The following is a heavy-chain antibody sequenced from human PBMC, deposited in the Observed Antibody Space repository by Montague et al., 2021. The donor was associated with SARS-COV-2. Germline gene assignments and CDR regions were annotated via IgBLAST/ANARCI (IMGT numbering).Heavy chain of an antibody. CDR1: GDSISSYY. D-gene: IGHD3-16*01. J-gene: IGHJ3*02. Sequence: SETLSLTCSVSGDSISSYYCNWIRQTPGKGLEWIGYAYYFPSTNXANTNSNPSPKRRVTISLDTSENQFSLKLSSVTAADTAVYYCARTWRFGQSYGLDIWGQGTMVTVSS. CDR3: ARTWRFGQSYGLDI. V-gene: IGHV4-59*01. CDR2: AYYFPSTNXANT.